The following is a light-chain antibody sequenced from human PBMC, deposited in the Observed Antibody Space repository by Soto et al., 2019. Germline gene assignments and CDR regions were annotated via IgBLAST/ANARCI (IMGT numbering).Light chain of an antibody. J-gene: IGKJ3*01. Sequence: DIQMTQSPSTLSASVGDRVTITCRASQSISSWLAWYQQKPGKAPKLLIYDASSLESGVPSRFSGGGSGTTSTLTISSLQPDHFATYYCQQYNIQFTFGSGTKVDIK. CDR3: QQYNIQFT. V-gene: IGKV1-5*01. CDR2: DAS. CDR1: QSISSW.